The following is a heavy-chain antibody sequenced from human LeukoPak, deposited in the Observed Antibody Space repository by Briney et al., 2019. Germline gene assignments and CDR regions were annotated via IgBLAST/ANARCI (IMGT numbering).Heavy chain of an antibody. D-gene: IGHD2-21*01. CDR1: GASIISPYW. CDR3: VRTPRD. V-gene: IGHV4-4*02. Sequence: PSETLSLTCAVSGASIISPYWLTRVRPPPGKGLEWVGEIYHDGNTNYNPSLKSRLSVSLDKSRNQFSLKLSFVTAADTAVYYCVRTPRDWGQGILVTVSS. J-gene: IGHJ4*02. CDR2: IYHDGNT.